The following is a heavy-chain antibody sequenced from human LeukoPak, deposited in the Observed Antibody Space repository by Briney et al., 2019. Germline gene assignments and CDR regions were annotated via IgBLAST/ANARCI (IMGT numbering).Heavy chain of an antibody. CDR3: ATETNGRHYDY. CDR1: GLTFSTSG. CDR2: IGPTGSDR. V-gene: IGHV3-21*06. J-gene: IGHJ4*02. D-gene: IGHD1-14*01. Sequence: PGGSLRLSCTASGLTFSTSGFNWVRQAPGKGLEWVASIGPTGSDRYHADSIKGRFTISRDNANNFLYLQMNSLRAEDTAVYYCATETNGRHYDYWGQGTLVTVPS.